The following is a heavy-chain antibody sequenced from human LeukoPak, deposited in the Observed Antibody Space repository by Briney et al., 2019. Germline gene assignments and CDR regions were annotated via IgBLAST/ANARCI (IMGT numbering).Heavy chain of an antibody. Sequence: GGSLRLSCAASGFTFSSYNMSWVRQAPGKGLEWVSSITSGSSYIYYADSVKGRFTISRDNAKNSLYLQMNSLRAEDTAVYYCARDPYSGSYGNYYYYFMDVWGKGTTVTISS. V-gene: IGHV3-21*01. J-gene: IGHJ6*03. CDR3: ARDPYSGSYGNYYYYFMDV. CDR1: GFTFSSYN. D-gene: IGHD1-26*01. CDR2: ITSGSSYI.